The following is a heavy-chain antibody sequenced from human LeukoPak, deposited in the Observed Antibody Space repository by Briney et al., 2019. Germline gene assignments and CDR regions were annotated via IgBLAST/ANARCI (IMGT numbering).Heavy chain of an antibody. CDR2: MNPNSDNT. CDR3: ARGNGYVEGAAAGTTVMDL. Sequence: ASVKVSCKASGYSFTNYDINWVRQATGQGLEWMGWMNPNSDNTIYAQKFQGRVTMTSDTSITTAYMELSSLRSEDTAVYYCARGNGYVEGAAAGTTVMDLWGQGTTVTVFS. V-gene: IGHV1-8*01. J-gene: IGHJ6*02. D-gene: IGHD6-13*01. CDR1: GYSFTNYD.